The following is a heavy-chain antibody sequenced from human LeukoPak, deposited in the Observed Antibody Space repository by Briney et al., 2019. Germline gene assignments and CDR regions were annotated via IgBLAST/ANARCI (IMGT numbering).Heavy chain of an antibody. CDR3: ARAPYYYDSSGYWFDP. CDR1: GGSISSSSYY. CDR2: IYYSGST. V-gene: IGHV4-39*07. Sequence: PSETLSLTCTVSGGSISSSSYYWGWIRQPPGKGLEWIGSIYYSGSTYYNPSLKSRVTISVDTSKNQFSLKLSSVTAADTAVYYCARAPYYYDSSGYWFDPWGQGTLVTVSS. D-gene: IGHD3-22*01. J-gene: IGHJ5*02.